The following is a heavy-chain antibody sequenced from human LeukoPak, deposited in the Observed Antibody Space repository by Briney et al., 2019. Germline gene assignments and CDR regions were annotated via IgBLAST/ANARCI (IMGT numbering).Heavy chain of an antibody. V-gene: IGHV3-21*01. CDR1: GFTFSSYS. D-gene: IGHD3-22*01. Sequence: GGSLRLSCAASGFTFSSYSMNWVRQAPGKGLEWVSSISSSSSYIYYADSVKGRFTISRDNAKNSLYLKMNSLRAEDTAVYYCARVGHYYDSSGYYRPNHWGQGTLVTVSS. CDR2: ISSSSSYI. J-gene: IGHJ5*02. CDR3: ARVGHYYDSSGYYRPNH.